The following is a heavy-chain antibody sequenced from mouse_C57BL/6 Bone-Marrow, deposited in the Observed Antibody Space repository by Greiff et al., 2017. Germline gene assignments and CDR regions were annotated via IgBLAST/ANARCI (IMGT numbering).Heavy chain of an antibody. CDR3: ARGYYGSSYRFAY. CDR1: GYTFTSYG. Sequence: QVQLKQSGAELARPGASVKLSCKASGYTFTSYGISWVKQRTGQGLEWIGEIYPRSGNTYYNEKFKGKATLTADKSSRTAYMELRSLTSEDSAVYFCARGYYGSSYRFAYWGQGTLVTVSA. J-gene: IGHJ3*01. V-gene: IGHV1-81*01. D-gene: IGHD1-1*01. CDR2: IYPRSGNT.